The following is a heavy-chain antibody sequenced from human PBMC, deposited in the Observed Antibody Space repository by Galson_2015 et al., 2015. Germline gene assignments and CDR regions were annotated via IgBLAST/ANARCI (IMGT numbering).Heavy chain of an antibody. V-gene: IGHV2-70*01. Sequence: PALVKPTQTLTLTCTFSGFSLSTSGMCVSWIRQPPGKALEWLALIGWDDDKYYSTSLKARLTISKDTSKNQVVLTMANMDPVDTATYYCARTDATLYYYYMDVWGKGTTVTVSS. D-gene: IGHD2-15*01. CDR1: GFSLSTSGMC. CDR2: IGWDDDK. CDR3: ARTDATLYYYYMDV. J-gene: IGHJ6*03.